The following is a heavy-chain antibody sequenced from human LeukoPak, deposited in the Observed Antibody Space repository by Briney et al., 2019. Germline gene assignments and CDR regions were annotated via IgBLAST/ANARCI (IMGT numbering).Heavy chain of an antibody. J-gene: IGHJ4*02. Sequence: SETLSLTCAVYGVSFSGYYWSWIRQPPGKGLEWIGEINHSGSTNYNPSLKSRVTISVDTSKNQFSLKLSSVTAADTAVYYCARVDAGGRDYWGQGTLVTVSS. V-gene: IGHV4-34*01. D-gene: IGHD4-23*01. CDR3: ARVDAGGRDY. CDR1: GVSFSGYY. CDR2: INHSGST.